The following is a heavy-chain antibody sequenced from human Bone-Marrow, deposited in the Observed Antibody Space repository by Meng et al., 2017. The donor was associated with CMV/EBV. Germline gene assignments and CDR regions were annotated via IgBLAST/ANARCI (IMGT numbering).Heavy chain of an antibody. J-gene: IGHJ6*02. D-gene: IGHD2-2*01. V-gene: IGHV1-2*02. CDR2: INPNSGGT. CDR3: ARDSAYCRSTSCYWYGTDV. Sequence: ASVKVSCKASGYTFTGYYMHWVRQAPGQGLEWMGWINPNSGGTNYAQKFQGRVTMTRDTSISTAYMELSRLRSDDTAVYYCARDSAYCRSTSCYWYGTDVWGQGTTVTVSS. CDR1: GYTFTGYY.